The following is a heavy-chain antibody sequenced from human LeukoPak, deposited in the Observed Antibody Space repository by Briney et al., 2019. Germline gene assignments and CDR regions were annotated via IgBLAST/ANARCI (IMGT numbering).Heavy chain of an antibody. CDR2: IYYSGST. Sequence: SETLSLTCTVSGGSISTYYWSWIRQPPGKGLELIGYIYYSGSTNYNPSLKSRVTILVDTSKNQFSLKLTSVTAADTAVYYCARGQRSYFRAVDQWGQGTLVTVSS. D-gene: IGHD1-26*01. CDR3: ARGQRSYFRAVDQ. CDR1: GGSISTYY. J-gene: IGHJ4*02. V-gene: IGHV4-59*01.